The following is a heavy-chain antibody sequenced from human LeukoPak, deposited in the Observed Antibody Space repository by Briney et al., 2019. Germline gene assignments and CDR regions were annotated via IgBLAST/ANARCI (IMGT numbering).Heavy chain of an antibody. CDR1: GYTLTELS. D-gene: IGHD6-6*01. V-gene: IGHV1-24*01. CDR2: FDPEDGET. Sequence: GASVEVSCKVSGYTLTELSMHWVRQAPGKGLEWMGGFDPEDGETIYAQKFQGRVTMTEDTSTDTAYMELSSLRSEDTAVYYCATDPFEYSSSSPYYWGQGTLVTVSS. CDR3: ATDPFEYSSSSPYY. J-gene: IGHJ4*02.